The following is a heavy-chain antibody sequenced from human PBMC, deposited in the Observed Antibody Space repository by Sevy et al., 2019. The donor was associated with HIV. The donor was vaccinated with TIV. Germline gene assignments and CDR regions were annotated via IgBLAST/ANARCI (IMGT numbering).Heavy chain of an antibody. V-gene: IGHV1-46*01. D-gene: IGHD3-16*01. Sequence: ASVKVSCKASGYTFTSYYMHWVRQAPGQGLEWMGIINPSGGSTSYAQKFQGRVTMTRDTSTSTVYMGLSSLGSEDTAGYYCARDWWGSGTDGGEDYWGQGTLVTVSS. CDR3: ARDWWGSGTDGGEDY. J-gene: IGHJ4*02. CDR2: INPSGGST. CDR1: GYTFTSYY.